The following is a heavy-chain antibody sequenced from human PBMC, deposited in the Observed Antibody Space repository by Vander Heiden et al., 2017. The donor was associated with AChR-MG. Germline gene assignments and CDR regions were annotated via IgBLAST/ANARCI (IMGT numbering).Heavy chain of an antibody. CDR3: ARDKAVAGISTWFDP. D-gene: IGHD6-19*01. Sequence: QVQLVESGGGVVQPGRSLRLPCAASGFTFSGYGMHWVRQAPGKGLEWVAVIWYDGSNKYYADSVKGRFTISRDNSKNTLYLQMNSLRAEDTAVYYCARDKAVAGISTWFDPWGQGTLVTVSS. J-gene: IGHJ5*02. CDR2: IWYDGSNK. CDR1: GFTFSGYG. V-gene: IGHV3-33*01.